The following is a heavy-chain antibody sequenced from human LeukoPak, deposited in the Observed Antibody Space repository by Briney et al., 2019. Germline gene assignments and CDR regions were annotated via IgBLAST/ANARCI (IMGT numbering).Heavy chain of an antibody. D-gene: IGHD3-3*01. Sequence: GGSLRLSCAGSGFTFSSYEMNWVRQAPGKGLEWVSYISSSGSTIYYADSVKGRFTISRDNAKNSLYLQMNSLRAEDTAVYYCARVPDYDFWSGWGYYFDYWGQGTLVTVSS. CDR3: ARVPDYDFWSGWGYYFDY. CDR2: ISSSGSTI. J-gene: IGHJ4*02. CDR1: GFTFSSYE. V-gene: IGHV3-48*03.